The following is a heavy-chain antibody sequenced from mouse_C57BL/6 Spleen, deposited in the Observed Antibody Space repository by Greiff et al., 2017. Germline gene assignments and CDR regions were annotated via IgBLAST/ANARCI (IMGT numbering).Heavy chain of an antibody. CDR2: IYPRSGNT. CDR3: AREDANSYMDY. J-gene: IGHJ4*01. D-gene: IGHD2-1*01. CDR1: GYTFTSYG. V-gene: IGHV1-81*01. Sequence: VKLQESGAELARPGASVKLSCKASGYTFTSYGISWVKQRTGQGLEWIGEIYPRSGNTYYNEKFKGKATLTADKSSSTAYMELRSLTSEDSAVYVCAREDANSYMDYWGQGTSVTVSS.